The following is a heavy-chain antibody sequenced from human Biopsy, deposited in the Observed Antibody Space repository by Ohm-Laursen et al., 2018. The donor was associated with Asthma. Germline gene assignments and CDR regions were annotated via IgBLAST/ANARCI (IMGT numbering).Heavy chain of an antibody. V-gene: IGHV3-30*18. Sequence: SLRLSCAASGFSFSEFVMHWVRPAPGKGLEWVAVISYDGSNKYYADSVKGRFTISRDNSKNTLYLQMNSLRAEDTAVYYCAKAERYFDWYWFDPWGQGTLVTVSS. CDR2: ISYDGSNK. J-gene: IGHJ5*02. D-gene: IGHD3-9*01. CDR1: GFSFSEFV. CDR3: AKAERYFDWYWFDP.